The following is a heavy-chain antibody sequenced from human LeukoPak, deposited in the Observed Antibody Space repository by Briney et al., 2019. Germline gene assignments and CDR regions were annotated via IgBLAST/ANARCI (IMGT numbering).Heavy chain of an antibody. V-gene: IGHV7-4-1*02. D-gene: IGHD3-9*01. CDR3: ARDRLTGYYTYYYSMDV. Sequence: ASVTVSCKASGYTFTSYAMNWVRQAPGQGLEWMGWINTNTGNPTYAQGFTGRFVFSLDTSVSTAYLQISSLKAEDTAVYYCARDRLTGYYTYYYSMDVWGQGTTVTVSS. CDR1: GYTFTSYA. CDR2: INTNTGNP. J-gene: IGHJ6*02.